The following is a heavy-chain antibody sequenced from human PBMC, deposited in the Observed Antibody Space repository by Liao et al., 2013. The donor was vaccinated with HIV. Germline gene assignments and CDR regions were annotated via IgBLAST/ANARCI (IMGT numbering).Heavy chain of an antibody. Sequence: QVQLQQWGAGLLKPSETLSLTCAVYGESFSGYYWSWIRQPPGKGLEWIGEINHSGSTNYNPSLKSRVTISVDTSKNQFSLKLSSVTAADTAVYYCARRRWGSPTAFDYWGQGTLVTVSS. D-gene: IGHD7-27*01. J-gene: IGHJ4*02. V-gene: IGHV4-34*01. CDR2: INHSGST. CDR1: GESFSGYY. CDR3: ARRRWGSPTAFDY.